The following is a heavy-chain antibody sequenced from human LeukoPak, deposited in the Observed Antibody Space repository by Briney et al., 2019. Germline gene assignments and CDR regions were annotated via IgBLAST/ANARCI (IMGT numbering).Heavy chain of an antibody. CDR1: GFMFHDYA. CDR3: ARESESSGWYDY. D-gene: IGHD6-19*01. J-gene: IGHJ4*02. V-gene: IGHV3-43*02. Sequence: GGSLRLSCAAPGFMFHDYAIHWVRQAPGKGLEWVSLISGDGGSTFYADSVKGRFTISRDNSKNSLYLQMNGLRSDDTALYYCARESESSGWYDYWGQGTLVTVSS. CDR2: ISGDGGST.